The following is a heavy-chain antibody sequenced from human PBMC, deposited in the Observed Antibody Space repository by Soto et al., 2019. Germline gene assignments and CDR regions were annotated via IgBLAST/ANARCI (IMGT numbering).Heavy chain of an antibody. V-gene: IGHV4-30-4*01. J-gene: IGHJ6*02. CDR1: GGSISSGDYY. CDR3: ARVGRYYYDSSGYYYDGMDV. Sequence: ASETLSLTCTVSGGSISSGDYYWSWIRQPPGKGLEWIGYIYYSGSTYYNPSLKSRVTISVDTSKNQFSLKLSSVTAADTAVYYCARVGRYYYDSSGYYYDGMDVWGQGTTVTVSS. D-gene: IGHD3-22*01. CDR2: IYYSGST.